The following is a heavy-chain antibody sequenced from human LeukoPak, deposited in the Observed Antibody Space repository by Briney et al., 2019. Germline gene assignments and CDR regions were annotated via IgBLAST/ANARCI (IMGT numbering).Heavy chain of an antibody. CDR3: ARSPHILTGENFDY. D-gene: IGHD3-9*01. CDR2: INPSSGGT. Sequence: GASVKVSCKASGYTFTDYYLHWVRQTPGQGLEWMGWINPSSGGTNYAQKFQDRVSMTRDTSISTAYMHLSRQRSADTAVYYCARSPHILTGENFDYWGQGTLLTVSS. V-gene: IGHV1-2*02. CDR1: GYTFTDYY. J-gene: IGHJ4*02.